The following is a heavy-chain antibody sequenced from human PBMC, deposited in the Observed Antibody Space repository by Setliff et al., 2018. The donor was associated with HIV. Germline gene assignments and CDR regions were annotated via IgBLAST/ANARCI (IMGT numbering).Heavy chain of an antibody. CDR1: GGSFGVYR. Sequence: SETLSLTCTISGGSFGVYRWSWIRQSAGRGLEWLGRIDSSGTTDYKPYREGRVAISVATSRNQFSLRVTSVTAADTAVYFCARDRHSSGLGSYGSWGPGILVTVSS. CDR2: IDSSGTT. J-gene: IGHJ5*02. CDR3: ARDRHSSGLGSYGS. V-gene: IGHV4-4*07. D-gene: IGHD3-10*01.